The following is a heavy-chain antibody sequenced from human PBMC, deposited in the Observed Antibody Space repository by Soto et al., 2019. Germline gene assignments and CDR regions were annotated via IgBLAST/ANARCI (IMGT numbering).Heavy chain of an antibody. CDR2: INHSGST. CDR3: ARGLQYCSSTSCYYPGYCSGGSCYSGLDY. J-gene: IGHJ4*02. V-gene: IGHV4-34*01. CDR1: GGSFSGYY. Sequence: SETLSLTCAVYGGSFSGYYWSWIRQPPGKGLEWIGEINHSGSTNYNPSLKSRVTISVDTSKNQFSLKLSSVTAADTAVYYCARGLQYCSSTSCYYPGYCSGGSCYSGLDYWGQGTLVTVSS. D-gene: IGHD2-15*01.